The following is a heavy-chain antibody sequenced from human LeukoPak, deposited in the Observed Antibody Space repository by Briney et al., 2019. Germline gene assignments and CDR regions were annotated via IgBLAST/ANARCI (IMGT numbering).Heavy chain of an antibody. CDR2: ISNSGSTI. V-gene: IGHV3-11*01. Sequence: GGSLRLSCAASGFTFSDYYMTWIRQAPGKGLEWVSYISNSGSTIYYADSVKGRFTISGDNGKNSLYLQMNSLRAEDTAVYYCAREHTSGTYYIDYWGQGTLVTVSS. CDR3: AREHTSGTYYIDY. J-gene: IGHJ4*02. CDR1: GFTFSDYY. D-gene: IGHD1-26*01.